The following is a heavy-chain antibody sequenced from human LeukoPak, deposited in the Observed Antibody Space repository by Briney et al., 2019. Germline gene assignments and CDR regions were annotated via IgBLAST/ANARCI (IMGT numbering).Heavy chain of an antibody. Sequence: SETLSLTCTVSGYSISSGYYWGWIRQPPGKGLEWIGSIYHSGSTYYNPSLKSRVTISVDTSKNQFSLKLSSVTAADTAVYYCARDPPYYDILTGYYPYGYFDYWGQGTLVTVSS. CDR3: ARDPPYYDILTGYYPYGYFDY. CDR2: IYHSGST. D-gene: IGHD3-9*01. CDR1: GYSISSGYY. J-gene: IGHJ4*02. V-gene: IGHV4-38-2*02.